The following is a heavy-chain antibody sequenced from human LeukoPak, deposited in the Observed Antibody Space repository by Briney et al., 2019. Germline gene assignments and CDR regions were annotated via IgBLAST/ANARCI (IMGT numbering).Heavy chain of an antibody. CDR1: GYTFTSYG. J-gene: IGHJ4*02. D-gene: IGHD3-10*01. CDR3: ARGALSAMVRDPPDY. Sequence: ASVKVSCKASGYTFTSYGISWVRQAPGQGLEWMEWISAYNGNTNYAQKLQGRVTMTTDTSTSTAYMELRSLRSDDTAVYYCARGALSAMVRDPPDYWGQGTLVTVSS. CDR2: ISAYNGNT. V-gene: IGHV1-18*04.